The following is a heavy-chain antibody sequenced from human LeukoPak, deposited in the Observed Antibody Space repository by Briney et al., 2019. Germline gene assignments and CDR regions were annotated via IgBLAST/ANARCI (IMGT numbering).Heavy chain of an antibody. CDR3: TRDSGTYNWFDP. V-gene: IGHV3-73*01. CDR2: IGKKDKGYATAT. CDR1: GFTFSGSA. J-gene: IGHJ5*02. Sequence: GGSLRLSCAASGFTFSGSAMNWVRQSSGKGLEWVSSIGKKDKGYATATAYAVSVKGRFTISRDDSINTAYLQMKSLKTEDTALYYCTRDSGTYNWFDPWGQGTLVTVSS. D-gene: IGHD1-26*01.